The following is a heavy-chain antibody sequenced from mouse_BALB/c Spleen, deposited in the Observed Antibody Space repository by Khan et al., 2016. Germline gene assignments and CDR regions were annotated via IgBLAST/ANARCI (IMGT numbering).Heavy chain of an antibody. V-gene: IGHV9-2-1*01. CDR2: INTETGEP. Sequence: QIQLVQSGPELKKPGETVKISCKASGYTFTDYSMHWVKQAPGKGLKWMGWINTETGEPTYADDFKGRFAFSLETSASTAYLQINNVKNEDTATYFCASITTALYYYAMDYWGQGTSVTVSS. J-gene: IGHJ4*01. CDR1: GYTFTDYS. CDR3: ASITTALYYYAMDY. D-gene: IGHD1-2*01.